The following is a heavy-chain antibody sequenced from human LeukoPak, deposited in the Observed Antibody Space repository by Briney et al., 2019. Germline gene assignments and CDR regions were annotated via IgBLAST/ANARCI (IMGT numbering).Heavy chain of an antibody. J-gene: IGHJ4*02. CDR1: GFTVSSNY. V-gene: IGHV3-66*01. D-gene: IGHD4-17*01. Sequence: GGSLRLSCAASGFTVSSNYMSWVRQAPGKGLEWVSVIYSGGSTYYADSVKGRFTISRDNSKNTLYLQMNSLRAEDTAVYYCVAVPGDYYYFDYWGQGTLVTVSS. CDR2: IYSGGST. CDR3: VAVPGDYYYFDY.